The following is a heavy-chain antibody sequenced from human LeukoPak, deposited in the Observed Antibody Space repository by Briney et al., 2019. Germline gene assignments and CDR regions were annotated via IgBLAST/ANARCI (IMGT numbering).Heavy chain of an antibody. CDR2: IRSESTFT. Sequence: KTGGSLRLSCAASGFTFTAFSMSWVRQAPGKALEWVSSIRSESTFTSYSDSVKGRFTISRDNAKNSLHLQMNSLRAEDTAVYFCARVDFGDYFDTSEYHFFDFWGQGTLVTVSS. CDR1: GFTFTAFS. D-gene: IGHD3-22*01. J-gene: IGHJ4*02. V-gene: IGHV3-21*06. CDR3: ARVDFGDYFDTSEYHFFDF.